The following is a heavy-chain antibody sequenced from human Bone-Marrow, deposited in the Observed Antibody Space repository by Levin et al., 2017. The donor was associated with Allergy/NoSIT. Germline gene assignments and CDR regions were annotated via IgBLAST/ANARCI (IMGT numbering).Heavy chain of an antibody. CDR1: GFTFSSYS. J-gene: IGHJ4*02. CDR3: ARVGVITIVGVVQY. D-gene: IGHD3-3*01. CDR2: ISSSSSYI. Sequence: GGSLRLSCAASGFTFSSYSMNWVRQAPGKGLEWVSSISSSSSYIYYADSVKGRFTISRDNAKNSLYLQMNSLRAEDTAVYYCARVGVITIVGVVQYWGQGTLVTVSS. V-gene: IGHV3-21*01.